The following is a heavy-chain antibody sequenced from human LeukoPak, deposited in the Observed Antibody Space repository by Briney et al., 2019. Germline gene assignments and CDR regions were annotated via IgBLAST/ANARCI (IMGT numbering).Heavy chain of an antibody. CDR2: INSSAGTM. Sequence: GGSLRLSRAASGFTFSSYEMNWVRQAPGKGLEWVSYINSSAGTMYYADSVKGRFTISRDNAKNSLYLQMNSLRAEDTAVYYCARGSNYFDSSGSSLFNWFDPWGQGTLVTVSS. CDR1: GFTFSSYE. V-gene: IGHV3-48*03. D-gene: IGHD3-22*01. CDR3: ARGSNYFDSSGSSLFNWFDP. J-gene: IGHJ5*02.